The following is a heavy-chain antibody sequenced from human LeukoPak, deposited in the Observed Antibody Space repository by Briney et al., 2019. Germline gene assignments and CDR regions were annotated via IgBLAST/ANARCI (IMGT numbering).Heavy chain of an antibody. D-gene: IGHD2-15*01. CDR3: AKSSRGSEYFQH. Sequence: GGSLRLSCAASGFTVSSNYMSWVRQAPGKGLEWVAFIRYDGSNKYYADSVKGRFTISRDNSKNTLYLQMNSLRAEDTAVYYCAKSSRGSEYFQHWGQGTLVTVSS. J-gene: IGHJ1*01. CDR1: GFTVSSNY. V-gene: IGHV3-30*02. CDR2: IRYDGSNK.